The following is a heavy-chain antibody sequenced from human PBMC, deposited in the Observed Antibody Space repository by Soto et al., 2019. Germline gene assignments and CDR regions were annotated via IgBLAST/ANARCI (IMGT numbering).Heavy chain of an antibody. D-gene: IGHD5-18*01. CDR2: IYYSGST. Sequence: SETLSLTCTVSGGSISSSSYYWGWIRQPPGKGLEWIGSIYYSGSTYYNPSLKSRVTISVDTSKNQFSLKLSSVTAADTAVYYCASLTWIQLWLRFDYWGQGTLVTVS. V-gene: IGHV4-39*01. CDR3: ASLTWIQLWLRFDY. CDR1: GGSISSSSYY. J-gene: IGHJ4*02.